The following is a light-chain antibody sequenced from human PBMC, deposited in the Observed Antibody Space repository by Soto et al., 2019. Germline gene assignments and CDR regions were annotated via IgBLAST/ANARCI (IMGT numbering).Light chain of an antibody. CDR2: WAS. CDR3: QQYYTRIT. CDR1: QSLLYSSDKKNY. V-gene: IGKV4-1*01. J-gene: IGKJ5*01. Sequence: DTVMTQSPDSLAVSLGERATIKCKSTQSLLYSSDKKNYLAWYQQKPGQPPKLLIYWASIRESGVPERFSGSGSGTDFTLTISXLQAEDVAFYFCQQYYTRITFGQGTRLEIK.